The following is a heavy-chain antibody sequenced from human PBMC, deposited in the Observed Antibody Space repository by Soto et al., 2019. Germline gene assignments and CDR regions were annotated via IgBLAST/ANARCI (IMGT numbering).Heavy chain of an antibody. V-gene: IGHV1-2*04. CDR2: INPNSGGT. CDR3: ARVRATFGGVIATHYYMDV. Sequence: ASVKVSCKASGYTFTGYYMHWVRQAPGQGLEWMGWINPNSGGTNYAQKFQGWVTMTRDTSISTAYMELSRLRSDDTAVYYCARVRATFGGVIATHYYMDVWGKGTTVTVSS. CDR1: GYTFTGYY. D-gene: IGHD3-16*02. J-gene: IGHJ6*03.